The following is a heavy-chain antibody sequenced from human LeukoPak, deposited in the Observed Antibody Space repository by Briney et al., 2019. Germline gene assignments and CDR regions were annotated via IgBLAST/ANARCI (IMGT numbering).Heavy chain of an antibody. CDR3: ARDSLRYFDWLLLSRLDDAFDI. Sequence: ASVKVSCKASGYTFTSYDISWVRQAPGQGLEWMGWISAYNGNTNYAQKLQGRVTMTTDTSTSTAYMELRSLRSDDTAVYYCARDSLRYFDWLLLSRLDDAFDIWGQGTMVTASS. CDR2: ISAYNGNT. V-gene: IGHV1-18*01. CDR1: GYTFTSYD. J-gene: IGHJ3*02. D-gene: IGHD3-9*01.